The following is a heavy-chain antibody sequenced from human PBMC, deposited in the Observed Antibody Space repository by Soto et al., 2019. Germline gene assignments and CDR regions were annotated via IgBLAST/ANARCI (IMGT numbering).Heavy chain of an antibody. CDR3: ARGGYCTGAYCDESYYYYGMDV. J-gene: IGHJ6*02. V-gene: IGHV4-59*01. D-gene: IGHD2-8*02. Sequence: QVQLQESGPGLVKPSETLSVTCTVSGGSISGSYWSWIRQPPGKGLEWIGYIHYKGSRDYNPSLESRGAISAYTSKNQFSLKLRSVTAADTAVYYCARGGYCTGAYCDESYYYYGMDVWGQGTTVTVSS. CDR2: IHYKGSR. CDR1: GGSISGSY.